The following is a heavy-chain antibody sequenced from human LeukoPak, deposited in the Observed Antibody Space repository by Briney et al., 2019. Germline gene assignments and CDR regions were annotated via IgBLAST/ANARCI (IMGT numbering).Heavy chain of an antibody. J-gene: IGHJ4*02. CDR1: GSSISSYY. CDR2: IYYTGSI. Sequence: SETLSLTCTVSGSSISSYYWSWFRQPPGKGLEWIGYIYYTGSINYNPSLKSRVTISIDTSKNQFSLKLSSVTAADTAVYYCAGSSGYGSTHYFDYWGQGTLVTVSS. D-gene: IGHD5-12*01. V-gene: IGHV4-59*01. CDR3: AGSSGYGSTHYFDY.